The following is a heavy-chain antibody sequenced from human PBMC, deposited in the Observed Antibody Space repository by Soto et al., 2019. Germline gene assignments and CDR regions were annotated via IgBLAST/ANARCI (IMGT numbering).Heavy chain of an antibody. CDR3: TNRGGSQVGD. D-gene: IGHD1-26*01. J-gene: IGHJ1*01. V-gene: IGHV3-23*01. CDR1: GFPFSTYA. Sequence: PGGSLRLSCAASGFPFSTYAMNWVRQAPGKGLEWVSIISGSGDSTTYADSVKGRFTISRDNSKNTLYLQMDSLRAEDTAVYYCTNRGGSQVGDWGQGTLVTVSS. CDR2: ISGSGDST.